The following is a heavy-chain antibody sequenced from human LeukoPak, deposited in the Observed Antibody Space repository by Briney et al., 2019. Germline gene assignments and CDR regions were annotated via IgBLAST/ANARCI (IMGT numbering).Heavy chain of an antibody. D-gene: IGHD5-24*01. CDR1: GDSVSSNSAA. CDR3: ARGGQGDGYSADEAFDF. V-gene: IGHV6-1*01. J-gene: IGHJ3*01. Sequence: SQTLSLTCAISGDSVSSNSAAWNWIRQSPSRGLEWLGRTYYRSKWYNDYAVSVKSRIIINPDTSKGQLSLQLNSVTPEDTAVYYCARGGQGDGYSADEAFDFWGQGTMVTVSS. CDR2: TYYRSKWYN.